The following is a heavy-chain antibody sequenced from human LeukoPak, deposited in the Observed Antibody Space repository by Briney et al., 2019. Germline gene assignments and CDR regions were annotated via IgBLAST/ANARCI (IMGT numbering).Heavy chain of an antibody. V-gene: IGHV4-34*01. CDR3: ARGRFSGSYYY. J-gene: IGHJ4*02. CDR1: GGSFSGYY. CDR2: INHSGST. D-gene: IGHD1-26*01. Sequence: SDTLSLTCAVYGGSFSGYYWSWIRQPPGKGLEWIGEINHSGSTSYNPSLKSRVTISVDTSKNQFSLNLNSVTAADTAVYYCARGRFSGSYYYWGQGTLVTVSS.